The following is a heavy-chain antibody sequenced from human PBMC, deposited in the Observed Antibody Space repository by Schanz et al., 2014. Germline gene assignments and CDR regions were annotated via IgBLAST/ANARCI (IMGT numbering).Heavy chain of an antibody. CDR1: GVSISSATYY. V-gene: IGHV4-61*02. J-gene: IGHJ5*02. CDR2: IYSRGSS. D-gene: IGHD5-12*01. CDR3: ARGGSVATIAPYTWFDP. Sequence: QVQLQESGPGLVKPSQTLSLTCTVSGVSISSATYYWSWVRQPAGKGLEWIGRIYSRGSSTYNPSRKGRVPIPIDPSNTQSSLKLTSVTAADTAVYYCARGGSVATIAPYTWFDPWGQGTLVTVSS.